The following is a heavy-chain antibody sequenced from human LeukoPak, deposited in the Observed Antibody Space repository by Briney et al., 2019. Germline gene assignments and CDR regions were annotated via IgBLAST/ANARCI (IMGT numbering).Heavy chain of an antibody. Sequence: ASVKVFCKSSGGTFSSYAISWVRQAPGQGLEWMGGIIPIFGTANYAQRFQGRVTITTDESTSTAYMELSSLRSEDTAVYYCARASAPGSGSYSDYWGQGTLVTVSS. J-gene: IGHJ4*02. D-gene: IGHD1-26*01. V-gene: IGHV1-69*05. CDR3: ARASAPGSGSYSDY. CDR1: GGTFSSYA. CDR2: IIPIFGTA.